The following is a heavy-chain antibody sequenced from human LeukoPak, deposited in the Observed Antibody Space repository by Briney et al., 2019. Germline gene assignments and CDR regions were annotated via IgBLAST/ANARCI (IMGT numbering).Heavy chain of an antibody. CDR1: GGSLSGYY. CDR2: INHSGST. CDR3: ASFSSGWYVDY. Sequence: SETLSLTCAVYGGSLSGYYWSWIRQPPGKGLEWIGEINHSGSTNYNPSLKSRVTISVDTSKNQFSLKLSSVTAADTAVYYCASFSSGWYVDYWGQGTLVTVSS. V-gene: IGHV4-34*01. J-gene: IGHJ4*02. D-gene: IGHD6-19*01.